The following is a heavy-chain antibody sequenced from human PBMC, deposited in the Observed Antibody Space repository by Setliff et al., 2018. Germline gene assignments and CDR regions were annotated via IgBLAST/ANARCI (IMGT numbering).Heavy chain of an antibody. Sequence: SETLSLTCTVSGGPISSYFWSWIRQPPGKGLEWIGYISHLGITSYNPSLRSRATISVDTSKNQFSLQLTSVTSADTAVYFCARGGVLGTGDFDYWGQGTLVTVSS. CDR3: ARGGVLGTGDFDY. V-gene: IGHV4-59*01. D-gene: IGHD2-8*01. CDR2: ISHLGIT. J-gene: IGHJ4*02. CDR1: GGPISSYF.